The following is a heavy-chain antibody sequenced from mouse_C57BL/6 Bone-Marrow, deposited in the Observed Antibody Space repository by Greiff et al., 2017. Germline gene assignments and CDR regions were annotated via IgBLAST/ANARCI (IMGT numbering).Heavy chain of an antibody. CDR1: GYTFTSYW. CDR3: ANSVGFAY. V-gene: IGHV1-69*01. CDR2: IDPSDSYT. Sequence: VQLQQPGAELVMPGASVKLSCKASGYTFTSYWMHWVKQRPGQGLEWIGEIDPSDSYTNYNQKFKGKSTLTVDKSSSTAYMQLSSLTSEDSAVYYCANSVGFAYWVQGTLVTVSA. J-gene: IGHJ3*01.